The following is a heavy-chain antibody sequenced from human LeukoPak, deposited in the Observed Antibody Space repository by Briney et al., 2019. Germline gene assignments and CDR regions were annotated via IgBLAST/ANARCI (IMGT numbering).Heavy chain of an antibody. CDR3: ARDRGYCSSTSCYSYYYYGMDV. Sequence: GASVTVSYKASGYTFTDYYMHWVGQAPGQGREGMGWINPNSGRTNYAQKFQGRVTITRDTSISTAYMELSRLRSDDTAVYYCARDRGYCSSTSCYSYYYYGMDVWGQGTTVTVSS. CDR2: INPNSGRT. CDR1: GYTFTDYY. D-gene: IGHD2-2*02. V-gene: IGHV1-2*02. J-gene: IGHJ6*02.